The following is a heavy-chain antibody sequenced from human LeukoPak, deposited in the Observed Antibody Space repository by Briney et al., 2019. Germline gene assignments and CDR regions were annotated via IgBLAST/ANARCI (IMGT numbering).Heavy chain of an antibody. Sequence: SETLSLTCTVSGGSISSYYWSWIRQPAGQGLEWIGRIYTSGSANYNPSLKSRVTMSVDTSKNQFPLKLSSVTAADTAVYYCARGLRYYDSSGYRTGYWFDPWGQGTLVTVSS. J-gene: IGHJ5*02. CDR2: IYTSGSA. D-gene: IGHD3-22*01. V-gene: IGHV4-4*07. CDR3: ARGLRYYDSSGYRTGYWFDP. CDR1: GGSISSYY.